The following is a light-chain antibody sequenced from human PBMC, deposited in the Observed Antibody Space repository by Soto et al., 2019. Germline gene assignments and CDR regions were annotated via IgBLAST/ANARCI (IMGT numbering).Light chain of an antibody. Sequence: SLLPQPASVSGSPGQSITISCTGTSSDIGGYNSVSWYQQHPGRAPRLIIYEVTNRPSGVSNRFSASKSGNTASLTISGLQAEDEADYYCTSYTPIVTLGSVFGTGTKVTVL. J-gene: IGLJ1*01. V-gene: IGLV2-14*01. CDR2: EVT. CDR1: SSDIGGYNS. CDR3: TSYTPIVTLGSV.